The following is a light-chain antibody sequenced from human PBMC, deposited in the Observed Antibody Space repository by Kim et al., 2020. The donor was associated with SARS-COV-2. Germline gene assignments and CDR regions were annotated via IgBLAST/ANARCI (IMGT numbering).Light chain of an antibody. CDR2: EFN. V-gene: IGLV2-23*02. Sequence: SSTSPRTGTGSVIGNYSLVSWYRRRPGYAPKLIIFEFNKRPSGVSYRFSASKSGDTASLTISELQAEDEGDYDCCSYAGSRTFVVFGGGTQLTVL. J-gene: IGLJ2*01. CDR3: CSYAGSRTFVV. CDR1: GSVIGNYSL.